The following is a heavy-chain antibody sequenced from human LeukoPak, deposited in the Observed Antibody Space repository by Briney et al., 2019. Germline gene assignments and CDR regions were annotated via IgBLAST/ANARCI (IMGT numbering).Heavy chain of an antibody. CDR3: AGDAGAAGTGY. CDR2: IYYSGST. D-gene: IGHD6-13*01. CDR1: GGSISSYY. J-gene: IGHJ4*02. Sequence: PSETLSLTCTVSGGSISSYYWSWIRQPPGKGLEWIGYIYYSGSTNYNPSLKSRVTISVDTSKNQFSLKLSSVTAADTAVYYCAGDAGAAGTGYWGQGTLVTVSS. V-gene: IGHV4-59*01.